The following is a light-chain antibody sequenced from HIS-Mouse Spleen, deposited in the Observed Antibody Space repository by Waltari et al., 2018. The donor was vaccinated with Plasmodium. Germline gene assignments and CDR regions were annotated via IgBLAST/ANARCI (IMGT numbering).Light chain of an antibody. Sequence: EIVITQSPATLSLSPGERATLTCRASQSISSNLAWYQQKPGQAPRLLIYGASNRATGIPARFSGSGSGTEFTLTISSLQSEDFAVYYCQQYNNWSFTFGPGTKVDIK. CDR3: QQYNNWSFT. V-gene: IGKV3-15*01. J-gene: IGKJ3*01. CDR2: GAS. CDR1: QSISSN.